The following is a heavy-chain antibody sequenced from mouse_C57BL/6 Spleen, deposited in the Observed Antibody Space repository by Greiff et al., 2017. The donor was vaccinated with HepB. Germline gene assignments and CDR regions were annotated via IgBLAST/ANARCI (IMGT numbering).Heavy chain of an antibody. V-gene: IGHV1-64*01. CDR1: GYTFTSYW. Sequence: VQLQQPGAELVKPGASVKLSCKASGYTFTSYWMHWVKQRPGQGLEWIGMIHPNSGSTNYNEKFKSKATLTVDKSSSTAYMQLSSLTSEDSAVYYCARYDYDWGFAYWGQGTLVTVSA. CDR3: ARYDYDWGFAY. D-gene: IGHD2-4*01. J-gene: IGHJ3*01. CDR2: IHPNSGST.